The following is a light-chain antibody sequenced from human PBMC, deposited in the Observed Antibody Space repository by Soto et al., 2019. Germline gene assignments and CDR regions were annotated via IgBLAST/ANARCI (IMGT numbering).Light chain of an antibody. CDR3: QQYGSSRWT. Sequence: EIVLTQSPGTLSLSPGERATLSCRASQSVSSSYLAWYQQKPGEAPRLLYYGAYSRATVIPDRCGSGWWGTDFTPTISRLEPEDFAVYYCQQYGSSRWTFGQGTKVDIK. V-gene: IGKV3-20*01. CDR1: QSVSSSY. CDR2: GAY. J-gene: IGKJ1*01.